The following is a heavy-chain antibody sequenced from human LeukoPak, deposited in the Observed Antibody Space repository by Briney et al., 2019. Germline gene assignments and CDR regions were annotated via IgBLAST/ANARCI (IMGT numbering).Heavy chain of an antibody. CDR2: IYTSEST. V-gene: IGHV4-4*07. D-gene: IGHD4-17*01. Sequence: PSETLSLTCTASGGSISSYYWSWIRQPAGKGLEWIGRIYTSESTNYNPSLKSRVTMSVDTSKNQFSLKLSSVTAADTAVYYCAREGTTATGPPDDAFDIWGQGTMVTVSS. J-gene: IGHJ3*02. CDR3: AREGTTATGPPDDAFDI. CDR1: GGSISSYY.